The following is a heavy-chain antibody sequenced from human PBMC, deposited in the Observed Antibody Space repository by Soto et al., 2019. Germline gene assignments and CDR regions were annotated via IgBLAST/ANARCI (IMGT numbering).Heavy chain of an antibody. Sequence: ASVKVSCKASGGTFSSYAISWVRQAPGQGLEWMGGIIPIFGTANYAQKFQGRVTITADESTSTAYMELSSLRSEDTAVYYCARDSSIAARPNFDYWGQGTLVTSPQ. CDR1: GGTFSSYA. CDR2: IIPIFGTA. J-gene: IGHJ4*02. D-gene: IGHD6-6*01. CDR3: ARDSSIAARPNFDY. V-gene: IGHV1-69*13.